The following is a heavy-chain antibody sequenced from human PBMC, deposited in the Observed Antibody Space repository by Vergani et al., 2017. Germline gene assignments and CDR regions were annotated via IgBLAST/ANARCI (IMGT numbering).Heavy chain of an antibody. CDR3: ASNYDSSGYIGAFHI. CDR2: LYTSGST. CDR1: GGSISSGGYY. Sequence: QVQLQESGPGLVKPSQTLSLTCTVSGGSISSGGYYWNWIRQPAGKGLEWIGRLYTSGSTTYHPSLKSRVTISVDTSKNQFSLKLTSVTAADTAVYYCASNYDSSGYIGAFHIWGQGTMVTVSS. J-gene: IGHJ3*02. V-gene: IGHV4-61*02. D-gene: IGHD3-22*01.